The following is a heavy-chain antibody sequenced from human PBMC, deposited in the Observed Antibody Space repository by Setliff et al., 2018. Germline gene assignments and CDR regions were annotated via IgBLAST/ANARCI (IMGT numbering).Heavy chain of an antibody. V-gene: IGHV3-11*01. Sequence: GGSLRLSCATSGFTFSDYYMSWIRQTPGKGLEWVAYISSSGSLIYYPDSVKGRFTISRDNAKKSVDLQMNRLRAEDTALYYCAKDRSRDYDDSSGYDHWGQGTLVTVSS. CDR3: AKDRSRDYDDSSGYDH. J-gene: IGHJ4*02. CDR2: ISSSGSLI. D-gene: IGHD3-22*01. CDR1: GFTFSDYY.